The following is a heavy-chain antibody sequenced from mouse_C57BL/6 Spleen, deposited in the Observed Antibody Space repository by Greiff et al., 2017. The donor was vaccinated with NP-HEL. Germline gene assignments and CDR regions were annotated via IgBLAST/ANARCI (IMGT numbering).Heavy chain of an antibody. CDR2: IDPSDSYT. Sequence: VQLQQPGAELVMPGASVKLSCKASGYTFTSYWMHWVKQRPGQGLEWIGEIDPSDSYTNYNQKFKGKSTLTVDKSSSTAYMQLSSLTSEDSAVYYCARAYEGLCAYWGQGTLVTVSA. D-gene: IGHD2-3*01. CDR1: GYTFTSYW. V-gene: IGHV1-69*01. J-gene: IGHJ3*01. CDR3: ARAYEGLCAY.